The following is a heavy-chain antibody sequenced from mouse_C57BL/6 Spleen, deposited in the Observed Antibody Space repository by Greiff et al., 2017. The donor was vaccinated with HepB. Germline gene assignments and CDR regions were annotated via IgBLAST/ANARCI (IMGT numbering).Heavy chain of an antibody. Sequence: VQLQQSGPELVKPGASVKISCKASGYTFTDYYMNWVKQSHGKSLEWIGDINPNNGGTSYNQKFKGKATLTVDKSSSTAYMELRSLTSEDSAVYYCATRERGAPYAMDYWGQGTSVTVSS. J-gene: IGHJ4*01. CDR3: ATRERGAPYAMDY. CDR2: INPNNGGT. CDR1: GYTFTDYY. V-gene: IGHV1-26*01.